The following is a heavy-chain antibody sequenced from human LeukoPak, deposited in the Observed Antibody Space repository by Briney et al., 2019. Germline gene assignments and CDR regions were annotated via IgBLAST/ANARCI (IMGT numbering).Heavy chain of an antibody. V-gene: IGHV3-21*01. J-gene: IGHJ4*02. CDR2: ISTTSSYI. Sequence: GGSLRLSCAASGFTFSDYSMNWVRQAPGKGLEWVSSISTTSSYIYYADSLKGRFTISRDNAKNSLYLQMNSLSAEDTAVYFCARGQSNLGDNADLDYWGQGTLVAVSS. CDR3: ARGQSNLGDNADLDY. CDR1: GFTFSDYS. D-gene: IGHD2-21*01.